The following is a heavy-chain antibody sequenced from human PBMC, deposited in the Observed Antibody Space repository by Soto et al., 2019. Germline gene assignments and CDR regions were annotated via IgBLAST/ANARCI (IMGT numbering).Heavy chain of an antibody. CDR2: IIPIFGTA. Sequence: SVEGSCKASGGTLSSYSISWVRQAPGQGLEWMGGIIPIFGTANYAQKFQGRVTITADESTSTAYMELSSLRSEDTAVYYCARVGLDLGPPYFDYWGQGTLVTVSS. V-gene: IGHV1-69*13. CDR1: GGTLSSYS. J-gene: IGHJ4*02. D-gene: IGHD3-16*01. CDR3: ARVGLDLGPPYFDY.